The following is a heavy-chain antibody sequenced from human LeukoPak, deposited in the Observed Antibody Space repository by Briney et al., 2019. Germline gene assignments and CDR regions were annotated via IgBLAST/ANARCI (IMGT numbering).Heavy chain of an antibody. CDR1: GYTSTGYY. Sequence: ASVQVSCKASGYTSTGYYMHWVRQAPRQGLEWMGWINSNSGGTNYAQKSQGRVTMTRDTSISTAYMELSRLRSDDTAVYHCARPRGITIFGVVTGKDAFDIWGQGTMVTVSS. CDR3: ARPRGITIFGVVTGKDAFDI. V-gene: IGHV1-2*02. D-gene: IGHD3-3*01. J-gene: IGHJ3*02. CDR2: INSNSGGT.